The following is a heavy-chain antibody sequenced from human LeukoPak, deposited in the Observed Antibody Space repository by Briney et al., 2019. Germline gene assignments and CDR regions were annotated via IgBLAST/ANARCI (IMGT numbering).Heavy chain of an antibody. J-gene: IGHJ5*02. V-gene: IGHV3-53*01. CDR3: ARVSVFAWFDP. CDR1: GFTVSSNY. D-gene: IGHD2-8*01. Sequence: GGSLRLSCAASGFTVSSNYMSWVRQAPGKGLEWVSVIYSGGSTYYADSVKGRFTISRDNSKNTLYLQMNSLRAEDTAVYYCARVSVFAWFDPWGQGTLVTVSS. CDR2: IYSGGST.